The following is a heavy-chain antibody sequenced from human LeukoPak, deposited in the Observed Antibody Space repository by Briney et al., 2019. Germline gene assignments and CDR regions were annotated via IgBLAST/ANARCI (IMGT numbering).Heavy chain of an antibody. CDR1: GYTFTGYY. J-gene: IGHJ3*02. CDR3: ARRGNYYYDSSVWPFDI. Sequence: GASVKVSCKASGYTFTGYYMHWVRQAPGQGLEWMGWINPNSGGTNYAQKFQGRVTMTRDTSISTAYMELSRLRSDDTAVYYCARRGNYYYDSSVWPFDIWGQGTMVTVSS. CDR2: INPNSGGT. D-gene: IGHD3-22*01. V-gene: IGHV1-2*02.